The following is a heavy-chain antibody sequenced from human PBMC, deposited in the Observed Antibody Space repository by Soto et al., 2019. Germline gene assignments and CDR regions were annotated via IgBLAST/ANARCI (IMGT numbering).Heavy chain of an antibody. CDR1: GFTFTSSA. D-gene: IGHD3-16*02. Sequence: SVKVSCKASGFTFTSSAVQWVRQARGQRLEWIGWIVVGSGNTNYAQKFQERVTITRDMSTSTAYMELSSLRSEDTAVYYCAAADDYVWGSYRYTLGAFDIWGQGTMATVSS. CDR3: AAADDYVWGSYRYTLGAFDI. CDR2: IVVGSGNT. J-gene: IGHJ3*02. V-gene: IGHV1-58*01.